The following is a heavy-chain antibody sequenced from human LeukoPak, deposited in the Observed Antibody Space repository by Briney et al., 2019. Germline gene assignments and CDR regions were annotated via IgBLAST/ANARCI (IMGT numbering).Heavy chain of an antibody. CDR2: INPNSGGT. D-gene: IGHD3-22*01. CDR3: ARAAGYYDSSDYRRANWFDP. Sequence: GASVKVSCKASGYTFTGYYMHWVRQAPGQGLEWMGWINPNSGGTNYAQKFQGRVTMTRDTSISTAYMELSRLRSDDTAVYYCARAAGYYDSSDYRRANWFDPWGQGTLVTVCS. V-gene: IGHV1-2*02. J-gene: IGHJ5*01. CDR1: GYTFTGYY.